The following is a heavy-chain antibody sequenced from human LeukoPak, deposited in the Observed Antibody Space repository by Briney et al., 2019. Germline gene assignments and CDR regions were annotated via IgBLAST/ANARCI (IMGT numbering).Heavy chain of an antibody. V-gene: IGHV4-59*01. CDR1: GASISSYY. D-gene: IGHD3-22*01. J-gene: IGHJ4*02. CDR2: IYYSGSI. CDR3: ARENPSGYYNRPIDY. Sequence: SETLSLTCTVSGASISSYYWSWIRQPPGKGLEWIGDIYYSGSIKYNPSLKSRVTMSVDTSKNQFSLKLSSVTAADTAIYYCARENPSGYYNRPIDYWGQGTLVTVPS.